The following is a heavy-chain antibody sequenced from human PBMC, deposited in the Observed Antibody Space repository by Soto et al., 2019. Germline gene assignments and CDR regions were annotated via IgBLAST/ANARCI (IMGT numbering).Heavy chain of an antibody. CDR3: ARLGSWGYDYSYYYMDV. Sequence: PSETLSLTCTVSGGSISSYYWSWIRQPPGKGLEWIGYIYYSGSTNYNPSLKSRVTISVDTSKNQFSLKLSSVTAADTAVYYCARLGSWGYDYSYYYMDVWGKGTTVTVSS. J-gene: IGHJ6*03. V-gene: IGHV4-59*01. D-gene: IGHD5-12*01. CDR2: IYYSGST. CDR1: GGSISSYY.